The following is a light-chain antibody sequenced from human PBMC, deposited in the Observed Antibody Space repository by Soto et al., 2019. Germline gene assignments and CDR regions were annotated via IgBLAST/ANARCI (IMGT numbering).Light chain of an antibody. V-gene: IGLV2-11*01. CDR2: DIT. CDR3: CSYAGSYSWL. Sequence: QSALTHPRSVSGSPGQSVTISCTGTSSDVGGYNYVSWYQQHPGIAPQLIIYDITKRPSGVPDRFSGSKSGNTASLTISGLQAEDEADYYCCSYAGSYSWLFGGGTKLTVL. CDR1: SSDVGGYNY. J-gene: IGLJ2*01.